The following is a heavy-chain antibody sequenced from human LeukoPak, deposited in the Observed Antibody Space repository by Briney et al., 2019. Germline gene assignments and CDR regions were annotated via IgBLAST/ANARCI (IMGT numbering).Heavy chain of an antibody. D-gene: IGHD3-3*01. Sequence: PGGSLRLSCAASGFTFSSYAMRWVRQAPGKGLEWVSGISGSGDSTYYADSVKGRFTISRDNSKNTLYLQMNSLRAEDTAVYYCVQAQRGFDDFWSGYDYWGQGSLVTVSS. CDR3: VQAQRGFDDFWSGYDY. CDR2: ISGSGDST. CDR1: GFTFSSYA. J-gene: IGHJ4*02. V-gene: IGHV3-23*01.